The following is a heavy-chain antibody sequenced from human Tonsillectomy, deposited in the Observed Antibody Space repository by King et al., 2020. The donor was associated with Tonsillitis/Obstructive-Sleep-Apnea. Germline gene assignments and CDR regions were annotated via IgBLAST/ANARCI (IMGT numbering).Heavy chain of an antibody. J-gene: IGHJ6*03. CDR1: GFTFSSYG. D-gene: IGHD3-10*01. CDR2: ISYDGSNK. Sequence: QLVQSGGGVVQPGRSLRLSCAASGFTFSSYGMHWVRQAPGKGLEWVAVISYDGSNKCYTDSVKGRFTISRDNSKNTLYLQMNSLRAEDTAVYYCAKAGVRGVIIPYYYYMDVWGKGTTVTVSS. V-gene: IGHV3-30*18. CDR3: AKAGVRGVIIPYYYYMDV.